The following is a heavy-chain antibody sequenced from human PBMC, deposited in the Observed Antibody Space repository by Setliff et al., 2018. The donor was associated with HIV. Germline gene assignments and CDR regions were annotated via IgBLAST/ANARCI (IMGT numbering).Heavy chain of an antibody. CDR2: ISPNSGNT. CDR3: ANNWNCAD. Sequence: GSLRLSCEASGFTFSYYTMNWVRQAPGKGLEWVASISPNSGNTYYADSMKGRFTIARDNVKKSVTLQLASLRVEDTAVYYCANNWNCADWGPGTLVTVSS. CDR1: GFTFSYYT. D-gene: IGHD1-1*01. V-gene: IGHV3-21*01. J-gene: IGHJ4*02.